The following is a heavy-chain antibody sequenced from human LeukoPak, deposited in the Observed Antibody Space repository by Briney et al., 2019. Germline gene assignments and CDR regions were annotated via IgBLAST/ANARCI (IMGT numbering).Heavy chain of an antibody. CDR2: ISAYNGNT. D-gene: IGHD1-7*01. Sequence: ASVKVSCKASGYTFTSYGISWVRQAPGQVLEWMGWISAYNGNTDDAQKLQGRVSMTTDTSTSTAYMELRSLRSDDTAVYYCAMELTGTTFGIFDYWGQGTLVTVSS. CDR3: AMELTGTTFGIFDY. CDR1: GYTFTSYG. V-gene: IGHV1-18*01. J-gene: IGHJ4*02.